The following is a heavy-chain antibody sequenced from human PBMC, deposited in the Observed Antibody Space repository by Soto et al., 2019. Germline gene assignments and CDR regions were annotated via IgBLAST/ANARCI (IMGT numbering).Heavy chain of an antibody. CDR2: ISSSSSYI. V-gene: IGHV3-21*01. J-gene: IGHJ1*01. CDR3: AGGPYINSWSTAGYCQN. Sequence: AGGSLRLSCAASGFTFSSYSMNWVRQAPGKGLEWVSSISSSSSYIYYADSVKGRFTISRDNAKNSLYLQMNSLRAEDTAVYYCAGGPYINSWSTAGYCQNWGQGTLVTVSS. CDR1: GFTFSSYS. D-gene: IGHD2-21*02.